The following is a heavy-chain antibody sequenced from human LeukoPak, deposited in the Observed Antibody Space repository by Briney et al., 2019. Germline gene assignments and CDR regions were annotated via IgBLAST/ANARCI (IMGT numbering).Heavy chain of an antibody. J-gene: IGHJ4*02. D-gene: IGHD5-24*01. CDR2: IVPIFGTA. Sequence: SVKVSCKASGGTFSSYAIGWVRQAPGQGLEWMGGIVPIFGTANYAQKFQGRVTITADESTSTAYMELSSLRSEDTAVYYCARGKGMATATDFDYWGQGTLVTVSS. CDR1: GGTFSSYA. CDR3: ARGKGMATATDFDY. V-gene: IGHV1-69*01.